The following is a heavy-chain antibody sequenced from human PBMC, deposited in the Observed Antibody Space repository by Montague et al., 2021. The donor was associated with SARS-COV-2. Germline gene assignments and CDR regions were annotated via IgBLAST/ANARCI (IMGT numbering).Heavy chain of an antibody. V-gene: IGHV4-4*07. CDR3: ARGRFYYDSGELGS. Sequence: SETLSLTCTVSGGSTNNYYWSWIRQPAWKGLEWIGRIHASGISTYNPSLETRVTMSVDTSKNQFSLKLSSVTAADTAVYYCARGRFYYDSGELGSWGQGTLVTVSS. CDR2: IHASGIS. J-gene: IGHJ5*02. D-gene: IGHD3-22*01. CDR1: GGSTNNYY.